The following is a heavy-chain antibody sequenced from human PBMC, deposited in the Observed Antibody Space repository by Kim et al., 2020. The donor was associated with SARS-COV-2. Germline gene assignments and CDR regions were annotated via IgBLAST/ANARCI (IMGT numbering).Heavy chain of an antibody. CDR1: GFTFSRHA. CDR3: AKDGHDADYYYYMDV. Sequence: GGSLRLSCEASGFTFSRHAMTWVRQAPGKGLEWVSTILSASHYTLYADSEKGRFTISRDNSQNTLYLQMNSLRAEDTAVYYCAKDGHDADYYYYMDVWG. J-gene: IGHJ6*03. CDR2: ILSASHYT. V-gene: IGHV3-23*01. D-gene: IGHD1-1*01.